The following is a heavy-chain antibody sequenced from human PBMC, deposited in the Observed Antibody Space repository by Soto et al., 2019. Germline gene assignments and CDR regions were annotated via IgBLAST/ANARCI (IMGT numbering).Heavy chain of an antibody. D-gene: IGHD6-13*01. CDR1: GFTFSSYA. Sequence: TGGSLRLSCAASGFTFSSYAMKWVRQAPGKGLEWVGRIKSKTDGGTTDYAAPVKGRFTISRDDSKNTLYLQMNSLKTEDTAVYYCTTWYEPWVRDFDYWGQGTLVTVSS. J-gene: IGHJ4*02. CDR3: TTWYEPWVRDFDY. V-gene: IGHV3-15*01. CDR2: IKSKTDGGTT.